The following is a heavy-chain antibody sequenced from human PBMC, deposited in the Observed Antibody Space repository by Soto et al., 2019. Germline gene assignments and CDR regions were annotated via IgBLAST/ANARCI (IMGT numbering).Heavy chain of an antibody. J-gene: IGHJ3*02. Sequence: SETLSLTCTVSGGSIKNYYWSWIRQSAGKALEWIGRIYTRGSTKYNPSLKSRVTMSVDTSKNQFSLKLNSVSAADTAVYFCGRDLLIWGAPVAFDIWGQGTMVTVSS. D-gene: IGHD1-26*01. CDR2: IYTRGST. CDR3: GRDLLIWGAPVAFDI. V-gene: IGHV4-4*07. CDR1: GGSIKNYY.